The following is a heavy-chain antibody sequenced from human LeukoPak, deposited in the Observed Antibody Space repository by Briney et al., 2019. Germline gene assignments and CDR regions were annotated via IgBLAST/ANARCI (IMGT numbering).Heavy chain of an antibody. V-gene: IGHV4-4*07. J-gene: IGHJ4*02. D-gene: IGHD3-22*01. Sequence: SETLSLTCTVSGGSISSYYWSWIRQPAGKGLEWIGRIYTSGSTNYNPSLKSPVTMSVDTSKNQFSLKLSSGTAADTAVYYCARGDTMISFENWGQGTLVTVSS. CDR1: GGSISSYY. CDR3: ARGDTMISFEN. CDR2: IYTSGST.